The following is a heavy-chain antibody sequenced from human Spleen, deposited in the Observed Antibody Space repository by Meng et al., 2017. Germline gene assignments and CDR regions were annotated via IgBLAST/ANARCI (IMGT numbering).Heavy chain of an antibody. Sequence: GSLRLSCTVSGGSTSSYYWSWIRQPPGKGLEWIGYIYYSGSTNYNPSLKSRVTISVDTSKNQFSLKLSSVTAADTAVYYCAGQYNQWLAPFDYWGQGTLVTVSS. V-gene: IGHV4-59*03. CDR1: GGSTSSYY. CDR3: AGQYNQWLAPFDY. D-gene: IGHD6-19*01. CDR2: IYYSGST. J-gene: IGHJ4*02.